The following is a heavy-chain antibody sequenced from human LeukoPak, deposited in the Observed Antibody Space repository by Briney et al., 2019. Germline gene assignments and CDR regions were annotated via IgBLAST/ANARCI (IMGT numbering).Heavy chain of an antibody. Sequence: GASVKVSCKASGYTFTSYVISWVRQAPGQGLEWMGRIIPILGIANYAQKFQGRVTITADKSTSTAYMELSSLRSEDTAVYYCARRANHDSSGYYLGYYYYGMDVWGQGTTVTVSS. CDR2: IIPILGIA. J-gene: IGHJ6*02. D-gene: IGHD3-22*01. V-gene: IGHV1-69*04. CDR1: GYTFTSYV. CDR3: ARRANHDSSGYYLGYYYYGMDV.